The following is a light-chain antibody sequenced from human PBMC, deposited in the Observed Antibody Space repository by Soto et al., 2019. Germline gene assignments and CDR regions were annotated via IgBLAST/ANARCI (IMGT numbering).Light chain of an antibody. CDR3: YSYRSGSAHV. J-gene: IGLJ1*01. V-gene: IGLV2-14*01. CDR1: SSDVGGYNY. CDR2: EVS. Sequence: QSVLTQPASVSGSPGQSITISCTGTSSDVGGYNYVSWYQQHPGKAPKLIIFEVSYRPSGISNRFSASKSGDTASLTISGLQADDEADCYCYSYRSGSAHVFGTGTKATVL.